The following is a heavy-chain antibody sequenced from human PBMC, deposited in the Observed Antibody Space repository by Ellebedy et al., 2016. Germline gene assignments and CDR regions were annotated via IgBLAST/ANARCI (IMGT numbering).Heavy chain of an antibody. Sequence: ASVKVSCKASGYTFTSYDINWVRQATGQGLEWMGWMNPNSGNTGYAQKFQGRVTMTRNTSISTAYMELSSLRSDDTAVYYCARDRYVEMATITYYGMDVWGQGTTVTVSS. D-gene: IGHD5-24*01. CDR3: ARDRYVEMATITYYGMDV. J-gene: IGHJ6*02. CDR2: MNPNSGNT. V-gene: IGHV1-8*01. CDR1: GYTFTSYD.